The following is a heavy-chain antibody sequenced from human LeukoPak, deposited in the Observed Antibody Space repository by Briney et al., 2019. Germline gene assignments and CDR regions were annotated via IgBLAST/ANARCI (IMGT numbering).Heavy chain of an antibody. V-gene: IGHV4-61*01. D-gene: IGHD5-12*01. CDR3: ATQAYDRAFDI. CDR1: GASVSSGSYY. CDR2: IYYSGST. Sequence: SETLSLTCTVSGASVSSGSYYWSWIRQPPGKGLEWIGYIYYSGSTNYNPSLKSRVTISVDTSKNQFSLKLSSVTAADTAVYYCATQAYDRAFDIWGQGTMVTVSS. J-gene: IGHJ3*02.